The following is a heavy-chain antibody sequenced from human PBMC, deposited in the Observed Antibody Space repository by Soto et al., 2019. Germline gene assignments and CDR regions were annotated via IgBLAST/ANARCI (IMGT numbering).Heavy chain of an antibody. CDR2: ISPYSGNT. D-gene: IGHD3-16*01. J-gene: IGHJ6*02. CDR3: AMVDNYVTPTPQDV. Sequence: QVQLVQSGDEVRKPGSSVKVSCKASGYIFVNYGIAWVRQAPGQGLEWMGWISPYSGNTHYASEVQVILTMTTDTSTSPAYMDLGILTSDDTAVYDCAMVDNYVTPTPQDVCGLVTTVTVSS. V-gene: IGHV1-18*01. CDR1: GYIFVNYG.